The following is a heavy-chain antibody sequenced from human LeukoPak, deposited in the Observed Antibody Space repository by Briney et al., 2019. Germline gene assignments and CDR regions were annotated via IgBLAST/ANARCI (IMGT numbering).Heavy chain of an antibody. CDR2: IYYSGST. V-gene: IGHV4-59*01. Sequence: SETLSLTCTVSGGSISSYYWSWIRQPPGKGLEWIGYIYYSGSTNYNPSLKSRVTISVDTSKNQFSLKPSSVTAADTAMYYCASAYCGGDCYPGGASDAFDIWGQGTMVTVSS. CDR1: GGSISSYY. J-gene: IGHJ3*02. CDR3: ASAYCGGDCYPGGASDAFDI. D-gene: IGHD2-21*02.